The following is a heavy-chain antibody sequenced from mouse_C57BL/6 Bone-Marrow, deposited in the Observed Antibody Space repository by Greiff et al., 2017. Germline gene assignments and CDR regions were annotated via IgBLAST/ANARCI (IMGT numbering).Heavy chain of an antibody. J-gene: IGHJ3*01. CDR2: IDPSDSYT. V-gene: IGHV1-50*01. CDR3: ASYDGYSVAY. CDR1: GYTFTSYW. D-gene: IGHD2-3*01. Sequence: QVQLKQPGAELVKPGASVKLSCKASGYTFTSYWMQWVKQRPGQGLEWIGEIDPSDSYTNSNQKFKGKATLTVDTSSSTAYMQLSSLTSEDSAVYYCASYDGYSVAYWGQGTLVTVSA.